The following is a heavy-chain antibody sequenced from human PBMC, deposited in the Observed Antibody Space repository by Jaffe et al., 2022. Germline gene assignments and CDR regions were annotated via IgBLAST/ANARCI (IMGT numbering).Heavy chain of an antibody. CDR2: IYYSGST. D-gene: IGHD4-17*01. CDR1: GGSVSPFY. V-gene: IGHV4-59*02. J-gene: IGHJ3*02. Sequence: QVQLQESGPGLVKPSETLSLTCYVSGGSVSPFYWSWIRQPPGKGLEWIGYIYYSGSTTYNPSLKSRVTISVATSMNQFSLKVTSVTAADTAVYYCARVYPPTVTLLGAFDIWGQGTMVTVSS. CDR3: ARVYPPTVTLLGAFDI.